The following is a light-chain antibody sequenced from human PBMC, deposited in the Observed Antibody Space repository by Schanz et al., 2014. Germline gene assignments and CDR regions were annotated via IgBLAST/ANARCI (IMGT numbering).Light chain of an antibody. J-gene: IGLJ2*01. CDR3: QSYDSSLSGPV. CDR2: DVT. V-gene: IGLV2-14*03. Sequence: QSALTQPASVSGSPGQSITISCTGTSSDVGGYNYVSWYQHHPGKAPKLMIYDVTNRPSGVSNRFSGSKSGNTASLTISGLQAEDEADYYCQSYDSSLSGPVFGGGTKLTVL. CDR1: SSDVGGYNY.